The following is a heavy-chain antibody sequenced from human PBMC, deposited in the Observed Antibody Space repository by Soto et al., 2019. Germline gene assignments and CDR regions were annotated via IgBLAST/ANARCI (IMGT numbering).Heavy chain of an antibody. V-gene: IGHV4-59*08. CDR3: ALSRYDFWSDRSFDI. CDR2: NYYSGST. Sequence: QVQLQESGPGLVKPSETLSLTCTVSGGSISSYYWSWIRQPPGKGLEWIGYNYYSGSTNYNPSLKSRVAISVDTSKNQFSLKLSSVTAADTAVYYCALSRYDFWSDRSFDIWGQGIMVTVSS. J-gene: IGHJ3*02. CDR1: GGSISSYY. D-gene: IGHD3-3*01.